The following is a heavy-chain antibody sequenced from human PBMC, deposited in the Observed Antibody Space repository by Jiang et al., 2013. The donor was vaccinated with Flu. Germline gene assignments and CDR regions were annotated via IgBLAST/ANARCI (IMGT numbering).Heavy chain of an antibody. Sequence: GIIPIFGTTNYAQKFQGRVTITADESTSTAYMELSSLRSDDTALYYCARDRVGPTNGLWYFDLWGRGTLVTVSS. D-gene: IGHD1-26*01. CDR2: IIPIFGTT. V-gene: IGHV1-69*01. J-gene: IGHJ2*01. CDR3: ARDRVGPTNGLWYFDL.